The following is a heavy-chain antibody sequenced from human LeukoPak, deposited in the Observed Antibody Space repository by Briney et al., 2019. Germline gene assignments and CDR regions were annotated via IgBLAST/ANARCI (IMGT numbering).Heavy chain of an antibody. Sequence: SETLSLTCTVSGGSISSSSYYWGWIRQPPGKGLGWIGSIYYSGSTYYNPSLKSRVTISVDTSKNQFSLKLSSVTAADTAVYYCARDPSSGYSGYDHFDYWGQGTLVTVSS. CDR2: IYYSGST. CDR3: ARDPSSGYSGYDHFDY. CDR1: GGSISSSSYY. D-gene: IGHD5-12*01. J-gene: IGHJ4*02. V-gene: IGHV4-39*07.